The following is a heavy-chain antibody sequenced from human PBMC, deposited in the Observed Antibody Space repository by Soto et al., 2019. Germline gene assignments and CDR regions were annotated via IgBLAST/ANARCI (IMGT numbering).Heavy chain of an antibody. CDR1: GYTFTSYY. CDR3: ARDPAPYITTWRYDY. D-gene: IGHD1-1*01. J-gene: IGHJ4*02. V-gene: IGHV1-46*01. Sequence: ASVKVSCKASGYTFTSYYMHWVRQAPGQGLEWMGIINPSGGSTSYAQKFQGRVTMTRDTSTSTVYMELSSLRSEDTAVYYCARDPAPYITTWRYDYWGQGTLVTVSS. CDR2: INPSGGST.